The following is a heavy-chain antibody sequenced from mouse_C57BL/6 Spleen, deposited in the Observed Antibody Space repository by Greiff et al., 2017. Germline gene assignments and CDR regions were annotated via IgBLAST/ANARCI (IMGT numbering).Heavy chain of an antibody. V-gene: IGHV1-61*01. D-gene: IGHD2-1*01. Sequence: QVQLQQPGAELVRPGSSVKLSCKASGYTFTSYWMDWVKQRPGQGLEWIGNIYPSDSETPYNQKFKDKATLTVDKSSSTAYMQLSSLTSEDSAVYYCARENYGNYYYAMDYWGQGTSVTVSS. CDR2: IYPSDSET. CDR1: GYTFTSYW. J-gene: IGHJ4*01. CDR3: ARENYGNYYYAMDY.